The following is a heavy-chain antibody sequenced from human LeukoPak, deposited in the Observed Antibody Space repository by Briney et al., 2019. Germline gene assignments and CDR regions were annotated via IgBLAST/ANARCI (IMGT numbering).Heavy chain of an antibody. CDR3: ARDPIDYGMDV. J-gene: IGHJ6*04. V-gene: IGHV3-48*03. CDR1: GFTFSSYE. CDR2: ICSSGSTI. Sequence: GGSLRLSCAASGFTFSSYEMNWVRQAPGKGLEWVSYICSSGSTIYYADSVKGRFTISRDNAKNSLYLQMNSLRAEDTAVYYCARDPIDYGMDVWGKGTTVTVSS.